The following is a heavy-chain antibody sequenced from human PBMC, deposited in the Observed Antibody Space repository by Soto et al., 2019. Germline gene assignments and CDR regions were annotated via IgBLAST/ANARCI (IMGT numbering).Heavy chain of an antibody. D-gene: IGHD6-19*01. CDR1: GYTFTSYA. V-gene: IGHV1-3*01. J-gene: IGHJ6*01. Sequence: GASVKISCKASGYTFTSYAMHWVRQAPGQRLEWMGWINAGNGNTKYSQKFQFRVAITRDTSASTAYMELISLRSEDTAVYYCARGSGWSHYYYFGMGVWGKGPTVTVSS. CDR3: ARGSGWSHYYYFGMGV. CDR2: INAGNGNT.